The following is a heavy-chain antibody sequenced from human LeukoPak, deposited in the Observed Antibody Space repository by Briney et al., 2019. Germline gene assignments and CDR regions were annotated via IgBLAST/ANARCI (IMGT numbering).Heavy chain of an antibody. CDR1: GFTFSSYW. Sequence: PGGSLRLSCAASGFTFSSYWMSWVRQAPGKGLEWVANIKQDGSEKYYVDPVKGRFTISRDNAKNSLYLQMNSLRAEDAAVYYCARESGKLSIFDHWGQGTLVTVSS. J-gene: IGHJ4*02. CDR3: ARESGKLSIFDH. D-gene: IGHD3-3*01. CDR2: IKQDGSEK. V-gene: IGHV3-7*01.